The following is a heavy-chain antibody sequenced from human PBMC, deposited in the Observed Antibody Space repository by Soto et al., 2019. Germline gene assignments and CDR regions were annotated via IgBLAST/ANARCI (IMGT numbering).Heavy chain of an antibody. CDR3: ARPLTTVTIAEYFQH. CDR1: GFTFSSYA. V-gene: IGHV3-7*01. J-gene: IGHJ1*01. Sequence: GGSLRLSCAASGFTFSSYAMSWVRQAPGKGLEWVANIKQDGSEKYYVDSVKGRFTISRDNAKNSLYLQMNSLRAEDTAVYYCARPLTTVTIAEYFQHWGQGTLVTVSS. CDR2: IKQDGSEK. D-gene: IGHD4-17*01.